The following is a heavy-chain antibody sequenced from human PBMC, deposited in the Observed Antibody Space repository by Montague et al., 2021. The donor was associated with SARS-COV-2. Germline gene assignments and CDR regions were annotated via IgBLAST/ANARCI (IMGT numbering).Heavy chain of an antibody. CDR1: GFTVSSNY. CDR3: ARDRYFDWLLSYGMDV. CDR2: IYSGGST. J-gene: IGHJ6*02. Sequence: SLRLSCAASGFTVSSNYMSWVRQAPGKGLEWVSVIYSGGSTYYADSVKGRFTTSRDNSKNTLYLQMNSLRAEDTAVYYCARDRYFDWLLSYGMDVWGQGTTVTVSS. D-gene: IGHD3-9*01. V-gene: IGHV3-66*01.